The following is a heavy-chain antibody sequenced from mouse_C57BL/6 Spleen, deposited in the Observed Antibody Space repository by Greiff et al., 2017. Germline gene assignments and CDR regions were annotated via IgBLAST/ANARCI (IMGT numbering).Heavy chain of an antibody. CDR3: ARGGGPAWFAY. V-gene: IGHV1-52*01. Sequence: QVQLQQPGAELVRPGSSVKLSCKASGYTFTSYWMHWVKQRPIQGLEWIGKIDPSDSETHYNQKFKDKATLTVDKSSSTAYMQLSSLTSEDSAVYYCARGGGPAWFAYWGQGTLVTVSA. J-gene: IGHJ3*01. CDR1: GYTFTSYW. CDR2: IDPSDSET.